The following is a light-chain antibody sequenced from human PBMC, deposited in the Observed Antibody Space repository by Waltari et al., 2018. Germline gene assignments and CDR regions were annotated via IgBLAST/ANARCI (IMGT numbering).Light chain of an antibody. Sequence: SCRTSRSVNSNLAWYQHKPGQAPRLLMYGASTRPTGIPARFSGSESGTEFTLTITSLQSEDFAVYYCQQYNNWPLTFGEGPRWRS. CDR1: RSVNSN. V-gene: IGKV3-15*01. CDR3: QQYNNWPLT. CDR2: GAS. J-gene: IGKJ4*01.